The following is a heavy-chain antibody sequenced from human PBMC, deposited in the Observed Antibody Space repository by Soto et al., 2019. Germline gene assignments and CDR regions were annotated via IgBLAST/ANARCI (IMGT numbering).Heavy chain of an antibody. CDR3: AKDLTRQLAYWLDP. CDR1: GFSFTGYY. V-gene: IGHV1-2*02. J-gene: IGHJ5*02. Sequence: ASVKVSCKASGFSFTGYYIHWLRQAPGQGLEWMGWINAHSGSTEYAQKFQGRVTLTRDTSIATAYLTLTSLTSDDTALYYCAKDLTRQLAYWLDPWGQGTQVTVSS. D-gene: IGHD6-6*01. CDR2: INAHSGST.